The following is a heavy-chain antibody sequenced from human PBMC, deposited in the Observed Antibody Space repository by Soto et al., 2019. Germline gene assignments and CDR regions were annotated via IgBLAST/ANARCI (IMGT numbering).Heavy chain of an antibody. CDR2: ISSSSSTI. J-gene: IGHJ4*02. Sequence: EVQLVESGGGLVQPGGSLRLSCAASGFTFSSYSMNWVRQAPGKGLEWVSYISSSSSTIYYADSVKGRITISRDNAKNSLYLQMNSLRAEDTAVYYCARDLNSGLFDYWGQGTLVTVSS. CDR3: ARDLNSGLFDY. D-gene: IGHD2-15*01. CDR1: GFTFSSYS. V-gene: IGHV3-48*01.